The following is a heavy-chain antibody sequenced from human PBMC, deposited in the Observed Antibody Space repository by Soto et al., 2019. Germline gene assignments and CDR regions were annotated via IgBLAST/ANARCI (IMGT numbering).Heavy chain of an antibody. CDR3: VRDRGYTGYDLEY. Sequence: PGGSLRLSCAASGFPFRTYAMNWVRQAPGKGLECVSYINHNSGTIYYAESVKGRFTISRDNAKNSLYLQMNSLRDEDTALYYCVRDRGYTGYDLEYWGQGTLVTSPQ. CDR2: INHNSGTI. D-gene: IGHD5-12*01. CDR1: GFPFRTYA. J-gene: IGHJ4*02. V-gene: IGHV3-48*02.